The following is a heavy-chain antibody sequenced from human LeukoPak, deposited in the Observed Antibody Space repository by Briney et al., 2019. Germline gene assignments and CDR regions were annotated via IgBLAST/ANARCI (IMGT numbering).Heavy chain of an antibody. Sequence: GGSLRLSCPASGFIFSDYYMSWIRQAPGKGLEWVSYISSSSYINYADSVKGRFTISRDNAKNSLYLQMNSLRAEDTAVYYCARVSCGDSGYFDYWGQGTLVTVSS. CDR2: ISSSSYI. D-gene: IGHD4-17*01. CDR1: GFIFSDYY. J-gene: IGHJ4*02. CDR3: ARVSCGDSGYFDY. V-gene: IGHV3-11*06.